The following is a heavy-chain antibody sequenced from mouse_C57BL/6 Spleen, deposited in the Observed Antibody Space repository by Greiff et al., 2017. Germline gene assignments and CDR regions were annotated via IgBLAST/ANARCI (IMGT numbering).Heavy chain of an antibody. CDR2: IDPETGGT. D-gene: IGHD2-14*01. Sequence: VQLQQSGAELVRPGASVTLSCKASGYTFTDYAMHWVKQTPVHGLEWIGAIDPETGGTAYNQKFKGKAILTADKSSSTAYMELRSLTSEDSAVYYCTRLGGYGDWGQGTLVTVSA. CDR3: TRLGGYGD. J-gene: IGHJ3*01. V-gene: IGHV1-15*01. CDR1: GYTFTDYA.